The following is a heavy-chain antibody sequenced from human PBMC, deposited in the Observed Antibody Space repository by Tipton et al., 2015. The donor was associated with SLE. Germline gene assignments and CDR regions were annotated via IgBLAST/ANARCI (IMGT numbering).Heavy chain of an antibody. CDR1: GGSISSSSYY. V-gene: IGHV4-39*01. CDR3: ARLGSSGGYDTYYYYYYMDV. CDR2: IYYSGST. J-gene: IGHJ6*03. Sequence: TLSLTCTVSGGSISSSSYYWGWIRQSPGKGLEWIGSIYYSGSTYYNPSLKSRVTISVDTSKNQFSLKLSSVTAADTAVYYCARLGSSGGYDTYYYYYYMDVWGKGTTVTVSS. D-gene: IGHD5-12*01.